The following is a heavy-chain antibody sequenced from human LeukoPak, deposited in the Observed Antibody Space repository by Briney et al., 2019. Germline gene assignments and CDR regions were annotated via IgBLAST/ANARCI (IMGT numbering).Heavy chain of an antibody. J-gene: IGHJ3*02. CDR3: ARGPPDCSSTSCYAFDAFDI. CDR1: GASVSSSRDY. V-gene: IGHV4-39*07. CDR2: MYSSGST. D-gene: IGHD2-2*01. Sequence: SETLSLTCTVSGASVSSSRDYWGWIRQPPGKGLEWIGSMYSSGSTYYNPSLKSRVTISVDTSKNQFSLKLSSVTAADTAVYYCARGPPDCSSTSCYAFDAFDIWGQGTMVTVSS.